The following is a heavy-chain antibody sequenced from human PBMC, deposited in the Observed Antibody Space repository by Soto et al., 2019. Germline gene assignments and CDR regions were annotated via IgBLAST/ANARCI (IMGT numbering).Heavy chain of an antibody. V-gene: IGHV3-23*01. Sequence: GGSLRLSCAASGFTFSSYAMSWVRQAPGKGLEWVSAISGSGGSTYYADSVKGRFTISRDNSKNTLYLQMNSLRAEDTAVYYCATAPISIVWFEDWGQGTLVTVSS. CDR3: ATAPISIVWFED. CDR2: ISGSGGST. D-gene: IGHD2-15*01. J-gene: IGHJ4*02. CDR1: GFTFSSYA.